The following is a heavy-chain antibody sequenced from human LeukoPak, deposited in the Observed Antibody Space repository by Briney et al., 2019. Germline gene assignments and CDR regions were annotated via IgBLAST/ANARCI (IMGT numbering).Heavy chain of an antibody. Sequence: PSETLSLTCTVSGGSISSYYWSWIRQPPGKGLEWIGYIYYSGSTNYNPSLKSRVTISVDTSKNQFSLKLSSVTAADTAVYYCARLDRYSSSSDAFDIWGQGTMVTVSS. V-gene: IGHV4-59*08. CDR2: IYYSGST. CDR1: GGSISSYY. D-gene: IGHD6-13*01. J-gene: IGHJ3*02. CDR3: ARLDRYSSSSDAFDI.